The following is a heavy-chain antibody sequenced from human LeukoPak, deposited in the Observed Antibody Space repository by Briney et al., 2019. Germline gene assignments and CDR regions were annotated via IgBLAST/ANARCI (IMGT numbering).Heavy chain of an antibody. CDR1: GYTFTGYY. CDR3: AGELAARPYYFDY. CDR2: INPNSGGT. J-gene: IGHJ4*02. V-gene: IGHV1-2*02. D-gene: IGHD6-6*01. Sequence: ASVKVSCKASGYTFTGYYMHWVRQAPGQGLEWMGWINPNSGGTNYAQKFQGRVTMTRDTSISTAYMELSRLRSDDTAVYYCAGELAARPYYFDYWGQGTLVTVSS.